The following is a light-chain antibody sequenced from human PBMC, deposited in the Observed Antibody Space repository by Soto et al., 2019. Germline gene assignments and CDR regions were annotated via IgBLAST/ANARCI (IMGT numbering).Light chain of an antibody. Sequence: QSALTQPASVSGSPGQSITISCTGTSSDVGDYNYVSWYQQHPDKAPKLMIYEVSNRPSGVSNRFSGSKSGNTASLTISGLQADDEADYYCSSYTSTSTVVFGGWTKLTVL. J-gene: IGLJ2*01. CDR1: SSDVGDYNY. CDR3: SSYTSTSTVV. V-gene: IGLV2-14*01. CDR2: EVS.